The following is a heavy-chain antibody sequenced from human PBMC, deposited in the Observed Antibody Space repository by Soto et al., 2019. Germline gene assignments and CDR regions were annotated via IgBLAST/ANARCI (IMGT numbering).Heavy chain of an antibody. J-gene: IGHJ4*02. V-gene: IGHV4-31*03. CDR3: ATGVAGTNAYYFDY. CDR2: IYYSGST. D-gene: IGHD6-19*01. CDR1: GGSISSGGYY. Sequence: SETLSLTCTVSGGSISSGGYYWSWIRQHPGKGLEWIGYIYYSGSTYYNPSLKSRVTISVDTSKNQFSLKLSSVTAADTAVYYCATGVAGTNAYYFDYWGQGTLVTVYS.